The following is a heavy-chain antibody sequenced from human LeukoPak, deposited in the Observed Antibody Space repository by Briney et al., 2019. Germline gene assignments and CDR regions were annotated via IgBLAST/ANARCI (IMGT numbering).Heavy chain of an antibody. CDR3: ARSPAAVPAASPDDAFDI. V-gene: IGHV3-21*01. CDR1: GFTFSNYS. J-gene: IGHJ3*02. Sequence: GGSLRLSCAASGFTFSNYSMNWVRQAPGKRLEWVSSISSSDSYIPYADSVKGRFTISRDNAKNSLYLQINSLRAEDTALYYCARSPAAVPAASPDDAFDIWGPGTMVTVSS. D-gene: IGHD2-2*01. CDR2: ISSSDSYI.